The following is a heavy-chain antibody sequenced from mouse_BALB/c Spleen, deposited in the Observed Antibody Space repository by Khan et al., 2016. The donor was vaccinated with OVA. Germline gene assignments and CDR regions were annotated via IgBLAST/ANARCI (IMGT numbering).Heavy chain of an antibody. Sequence: EVQLQESGPGLVKPSQSLSLTCTVTGYSITSDYAWIWIRQFPGNKLEWMGYISYSGSTSYNPSLKSRTSITRDNSKNQFFLQLNSVTTEDTATYYCSSTRFYYRYSFLDYWGQGTTLTVSS. CDR3: SSTRFYYRYSFLDY. J-gene: IGHJ2*01. V-gene: IGHV3-2*02. CDR1: GYSITSDYA. D-gene: IGHD2-14*01. CDR2: ISYSGST.